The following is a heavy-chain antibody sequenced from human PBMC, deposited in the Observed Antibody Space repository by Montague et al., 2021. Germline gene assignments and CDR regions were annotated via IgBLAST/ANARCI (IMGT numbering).Heavy chain of an antibody. D-gene: IGHD5-12*01. J-gene: IGHJ4*02. CDR1: GDSVGVVEVG. CDR2: RYYRSKWSY. V-gene: IGHV6-1*01. CDR3: ARGGYSSDWL. Sequence: CAISGDSVGVVEVGRSSEEQTSSLGPHHVLVRYYRSKWSYDYAVSVRSRITISADTSQNQFSLQLNSVTPEDTAVYYCARGGYSSDWLWGRGTLVTVSS.